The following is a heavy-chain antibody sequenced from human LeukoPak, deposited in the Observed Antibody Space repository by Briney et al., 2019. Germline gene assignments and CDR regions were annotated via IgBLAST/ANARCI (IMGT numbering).Heavy chain of an antibody. D-gene: IGHD6-13*01. CDR1: GLTFSSYA. Sequence: GGSLRLSCAASGLTFSSYAMSWVRQAPGKGLEWVSAISGSGGSTYYADSVKGRFTISRDNSKNTLYLQMNSLRAEDTAVYYCAKVEYSSSSYYYYMDVWGKGTTVTVSS. CDR2: ISGSGGST. J-gene: IGHJ6*03. CDR3: AKVEYSSSSYYYYMDV. V-gene: IGHV3-23*01.